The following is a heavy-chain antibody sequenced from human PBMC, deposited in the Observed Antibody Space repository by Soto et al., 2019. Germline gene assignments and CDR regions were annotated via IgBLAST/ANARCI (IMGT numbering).Heavy chain of an antibody. CDR1: GFTFSHYG. D-gene: IGHD3-22*01. V-gene: IGHV3-30*18. CDR3: AKLPLGFNYYDRSEYRETDNDAFEI. J-gene: IGHJ3*02. Sequence: QMQLVESGGGVVQPGTSLRVSCAASGFTFSHYGIHWVRQAPGKGLEWVAVVSYDGGIKLYADSVRDRFAISRDNSKNTLYLQMNSLGPDDTAVYYCAKLPLGFNYYDRSEYRETDNDAFEIWGRGTMVTVSS. CDR2: VSYDGGIK.